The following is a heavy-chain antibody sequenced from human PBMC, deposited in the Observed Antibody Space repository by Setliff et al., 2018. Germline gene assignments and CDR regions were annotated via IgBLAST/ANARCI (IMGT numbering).Heavy chain of an antibody. V-gene: IGHV7-4-1*02. J-gene: IGHJ4*02. CDR2: INTNTGNP. CDR1: GYTFTKYG. Sequence: ASVKVSCKASGYTFTKYGMNWVRQAPGQGLEWMGWINTNTGNPTYAQGFTGRFVFSLDTSASTAYLQISSLKAEDTAVYYCARAWYYNFWSGSQIDYWGQGALVTVSS. D-gene: IGHD3-3*01. CDR3: ARAWYYNFWSGSQIDY.